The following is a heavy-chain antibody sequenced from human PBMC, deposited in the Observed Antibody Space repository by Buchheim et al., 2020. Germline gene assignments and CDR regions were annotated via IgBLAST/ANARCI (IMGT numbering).Heavy chain of an antibody. CDR2: IWYDGSNK. J-gene: IGHJ6*03. CDR3: AGGSRYYYYYMDV. Sequence: QVQLVESGGGVVQPGRSLRLSCAASGFTFSSYGMHWVRQAPGKGLEWVAVIWYDGSNKYYADSVKGRFTISRDNSKNTLYLQMNSLRAEDTAVYYCAGGSRYYYYYMDVWGKGTT. CDR1: GFTFSSYG. D-gene: IGHD3-16*01. V-gene: IGHV3-33*01.